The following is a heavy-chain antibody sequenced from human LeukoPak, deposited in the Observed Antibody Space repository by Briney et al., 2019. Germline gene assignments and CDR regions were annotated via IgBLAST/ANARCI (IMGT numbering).Heavy chain of an antibody. CDR2: IYSSGST. V-gene: IGHV4-39*07. D-gene: IGHD3-22*01. CDR1: GASISSGSNY. Sequence: SETLSLTCSVSGASISSGSNYWGWIRQPPGKTLEWIGSIYSSGSTYYNPSLKSRVIIIIDTPKNHFSLTLSSVTAADTAVYYCARSAIVRPYYYDSSGYLIDYWGQGTLVTVSS. J-gene: IGHJ4*02. CDR3: ARSAIVRPYYYDSSGYLIDY.